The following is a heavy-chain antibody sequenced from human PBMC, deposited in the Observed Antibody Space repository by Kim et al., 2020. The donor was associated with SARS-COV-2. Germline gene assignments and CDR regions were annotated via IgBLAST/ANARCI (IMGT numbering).Heavy chain of an antibody. V-gene: IGHV3-30*18. D-gene: IGHD1-26*01. CDR2: ISYDGSNK. CDR1: GFTFSSYG. CDR3: AKDLPQWELDYYYGMDV. Sequence: GGSLRLSCAASGFTFSSYGMHWVRQAPGKGLEWVAVISYDGSNKYYADSVKGRFTISRDNSKNTLYLQMNSLRAEDTAVYYCAKDLPQWELDYYYGMDVWGQGTTVTVSS. J-gene: IGHJ6*02.